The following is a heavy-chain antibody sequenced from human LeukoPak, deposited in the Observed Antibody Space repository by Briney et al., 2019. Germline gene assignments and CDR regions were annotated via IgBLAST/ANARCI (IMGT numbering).Heavy chain of an antibody. CDR3: GSTVVSRIDY. J-gene: IGHJ4*02. D-gene: IGHD4-23*01. CDR1: GGSISSSSYY. Sequence: SETLSLTCTVSGGSISSSSYYWGWIRQPPGKGLEWIGSIYYSGSTYYNPPLKSRVTISVDTSKNQFSLKLSSVTAADTAVYYCGSTVVSRIDYWGQGTLVTVSS. V-gene: IGHV4-39*01. CDR2: IYYSGST.